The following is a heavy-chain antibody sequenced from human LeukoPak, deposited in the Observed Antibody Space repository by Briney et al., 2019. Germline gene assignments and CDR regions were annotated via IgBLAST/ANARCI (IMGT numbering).Heavy chain of an antibody. V-gene: IGHV3-30*03. CDR1: GFTFSSHG. Sequence: PGGSLRLSCAASGFTFSSHGMHWVRQAPGKGLEWVTFISYDGNKKYYADSVRGRFTISRDNSKNTLFLQMNSLRTEDTAVYYCARGLGYGDYVFDYWGQGALVTVS. CDR3: ARGLGYGDYVFDY. CDR2: ISYDGNKK. D-gene: IGHD4-17*01. J-gene: IGHJ4*02.